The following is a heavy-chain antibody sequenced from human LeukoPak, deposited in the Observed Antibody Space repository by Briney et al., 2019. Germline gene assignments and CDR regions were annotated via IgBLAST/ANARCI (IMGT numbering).Heavy chain of an antibody. CDR3: AKDRLIAVAPNWFDP. J-gene: IGHJ5*02. V-gene: IGHV3-23*01. D-gene: IGHD6-19*01. CDR1: GFTFSSYA. CDR2: ISGSGGST. Sequence: PGGSLRLSCAASGFTFSSYAMSWVRQAPVKGLEWVSTISGSGGSTYYADSVKGRFTISRDNSKNTLYLQMNSLRAEDTAVYYCAKDRLIAVAPNWFDPWGQGTLVTASS.